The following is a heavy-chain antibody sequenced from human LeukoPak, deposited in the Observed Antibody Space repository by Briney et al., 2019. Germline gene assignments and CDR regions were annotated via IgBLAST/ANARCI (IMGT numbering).Heavy chain of an antibody. Sequence: ASVKVSCKASGYTFTSYYMHWVRQAPGQGLEWMGIINPSGGSTSYAQKFQGRVTMTRDTSPSTVYMELSSLRSEDTAVYYCATGSGWHYYFDYWGQGTLVTVSS. D-gene: IGHD6-19*01. J-gene: IGHJ4*02. CDR1: GYTFTSYY. CDR3: ATGSGWHYYFDY. V-gene: IGHV1-46*01. CDR2: INPSGGST.